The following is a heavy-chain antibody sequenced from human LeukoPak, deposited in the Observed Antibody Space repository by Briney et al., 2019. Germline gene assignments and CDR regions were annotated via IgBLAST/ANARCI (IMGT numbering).Heavy chain of an antibody. Sequence: SETLSLTCAVYGGSFSGYYWSWIRQPPGKGLEWIGEINHSGSTNYNLSLKSRVTISVDTSKNQFSLKLSSVTAADTAVYYCARKNYYDSRRGAFDIWGQGTMVTVSS. D-gene: IGHD3-22*01. V-gene: IGHV4-34*01. CDR2: INHSGST. CDR3: ARKNYYDSRRGAFDI. CDR1: GGSFSGYY. J-gene: IGHJ3*02.